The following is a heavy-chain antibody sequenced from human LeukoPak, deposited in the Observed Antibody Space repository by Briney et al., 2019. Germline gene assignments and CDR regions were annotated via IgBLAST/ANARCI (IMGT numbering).Heavy chain of an antibody. D-gene: IGHD1-1*01. CDR3: ASFYNTNDALDI. J-gene: IGHJ3*02. Sequence: GASVKVSCKASGYPFTIQYVHWVRQAPGQGLEWMGIINPTGGSTRNAQKFQGRFSMTGDTSTSTVYMELSRLRSEDTAVYYCASFYNTNDALDIWGQGTVVTVSS. V-gene: IGHV1-46*01. CDR2: INPTGGST. CDR1: GYPFTIQY.